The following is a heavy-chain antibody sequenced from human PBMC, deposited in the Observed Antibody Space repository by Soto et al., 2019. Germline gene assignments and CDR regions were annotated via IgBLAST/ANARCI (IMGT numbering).Heavy chain of an antibody. V-gene: IGHV1-18*01. CDR1: GYTFTSSG. Sequence: QVQLVQSGAEVKKPGASVKVSCKASGYTFTSSGMSWVRQAHGQGLEWMGWISAHTGSSEYAQRFQGRVTITTDSSTSTAYMEVRSLRSDDTAVYYCARAFFYQGSDSRGYSFDAFDFWGPGTLVTVSS. CDR3: ARAFFYQGSDSRGYSFDAFDF. CDR2: ISAHTGSS. J-gene: IGHJ3*01. D-gene: IGHD3-22*01.